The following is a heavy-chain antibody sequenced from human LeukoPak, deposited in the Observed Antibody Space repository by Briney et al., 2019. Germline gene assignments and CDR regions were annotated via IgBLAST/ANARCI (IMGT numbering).Heavy chain of an antibody. CDR3: AKFTGSYNHDAFDI. V-gene: IGHV1-18*01. CDR2: ITTYNGNR. Sequence: ASVKVSCKASGYTFSSYGINWVRQAPGQGLEWMGWITTYNGNRNYAQKVQDRVTMTTDTSTSTAYIELRNLKSDDTAVYYCAKFTGSYNHDAFDIWGQGTMVTVSS. CDR1: GYTFSSYG. J-gene: IGHJ3*02. D-gene: IGHD1-26*01.